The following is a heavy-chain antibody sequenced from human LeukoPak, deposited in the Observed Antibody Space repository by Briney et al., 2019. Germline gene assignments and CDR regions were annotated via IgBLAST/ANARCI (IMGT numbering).Heavy chain of an antibody. J-gene: IGHJ6*02. CDR1: GFDFSGFY. CDR2: IRTKANSYAT. CDR3: TDYGMDV. Sequence: GGSLRLSCAASGFDFSGFYMHWVRQASGKGLEWVGRIRTKANSYATAYAASVKGRFNISRDDSKNTAYLQMNSLKTEDTAVYYCTDYGMDVWGQGTTVTVSS. V-gene: IGHV3-73*01.